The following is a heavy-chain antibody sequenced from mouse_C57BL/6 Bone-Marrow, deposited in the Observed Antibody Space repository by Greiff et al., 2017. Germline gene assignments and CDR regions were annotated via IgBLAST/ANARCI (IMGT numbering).Heavy chain of an antibody. J-gene: IGHJ1*03. CDR2: INSDGGST. V-gene: IGHV5-2*03. CDR3: ARRDSNRSYWYFDV. CDR1: EYEFPSHD. Sequence: EVKLQESGGGLVQPGESLKLSCESNEYEFPSHDMSWVRKTPEKRLELVAAINSDGGSTYYPDTMERRFIISRDNTRKTLYLQMSSLRSEDTALYYCARRDSNRSYWYFDVWGTGTTVTVSS. D-gene: IGHD2-5*01.